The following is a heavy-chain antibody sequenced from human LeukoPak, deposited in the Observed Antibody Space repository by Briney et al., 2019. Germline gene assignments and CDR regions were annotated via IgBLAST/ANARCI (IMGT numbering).Heavy chain of an antibody. J-gene: IGHJ3*02. CDR2: INYSGST. CDR1: GFKFSHYS. CDR3: AREGLRAFDI. V-gene: IGHV4-34*01. Sequence: KAGGSLRLSCVASGFKFSHYSMNWVRQAPGKGLEWIGGINYSGSTNYNPSLKSRVTISVDTSKNQFSLKLNSVTAADTAVYYCAREGLRAFDIWGQGTMVTVSS.